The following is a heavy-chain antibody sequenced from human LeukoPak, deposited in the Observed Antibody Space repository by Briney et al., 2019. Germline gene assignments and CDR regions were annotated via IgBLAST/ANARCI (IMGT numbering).Heavy chain of an antibody. CDR2: ISAYNGNT. D-gene: IGHD5-18*01. J-gene: IGHJ6*02. V-gene: IGHV1-18*01. CDR1: GYTFTSYG. CDR3: AREEMYGYDQDYYYHYGMDV. Sequence: ASVKVSCKASGYTFTSYGISWVRQAPGQGLEWMGWISAYNGNTNYAQKLQGRVTMTTDTSTSTAYMELRSLRSDDTAVYYCAREEMYGYDQDYYYHYGMDVWGQGTTVTVSS.